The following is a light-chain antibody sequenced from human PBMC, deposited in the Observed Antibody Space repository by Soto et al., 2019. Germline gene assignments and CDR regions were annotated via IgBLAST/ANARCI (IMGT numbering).Light chain of an antibody. Sequence: QAVVTQEPSLTVSPGGTVTLTCGPSTGAVTNGHYPYWFQQNPGQAPRTLIYDTTNRHSWTPARFSGSLLGGKAALTLSGAQPEDEAEYYCLLSYNGPYVFGTGTKVTVL. J-gene: IGLJ1*01. CDR2: DTT. CDR1: TGAVTNGHY. CDR3: LLSYNGPYV. V-gene: IGLV7-46*01.